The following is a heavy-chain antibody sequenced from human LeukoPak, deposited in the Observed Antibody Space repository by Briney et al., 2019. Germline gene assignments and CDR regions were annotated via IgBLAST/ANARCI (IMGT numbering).Heavy chain of an antibody. J-gene: IGHJ6*03. Sequence: PGGSLRLSCAASGFTFSDYYMSWIRQAPGKGLEWVSYISSSGSTIYYADSVKGRFTISRDNAKNSLYLQMNSLRAEDTAVYYCARVARIQLWFDLGDYYYYYMDVWGKGTTVTISS. V-gene: IGHV3-11*04. CDR3: ARVARIQLWFDLGDYYYYYMDV. CDR2: ISSSGSTI. CDR1: GFTFSDYY. D-gene: IGHD5-18*01.